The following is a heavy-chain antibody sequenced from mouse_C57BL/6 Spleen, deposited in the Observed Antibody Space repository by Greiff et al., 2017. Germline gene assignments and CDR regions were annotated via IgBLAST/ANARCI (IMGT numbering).Heavy chain of an antibody. CDR3: ARGGIYGLDY. CDR1: GYTFTSYW. Sequence: VQLQQPGAELVRPGSSVKLSCKASGYTFTSYWMHWVKQRPIQGLEWIGNIDPSDSETHYNQKFKDKATLTVDKSSSTAYMQLSSLTSEDSAVYYCARGGIYGLDYWGQGTTLTVSS. V-gene: IGHV1-52*01. D-gene: IGHD1-2*01. J-gene: IGHJ2*01. CDR2: IDPSDSET.